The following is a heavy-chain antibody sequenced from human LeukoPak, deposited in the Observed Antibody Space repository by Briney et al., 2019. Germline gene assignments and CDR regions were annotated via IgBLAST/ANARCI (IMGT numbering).Heavy chain of an antibody. Sequence: ASVKVSCQASVYTFTGYYMHWVRQAPGQGLEWMGWINPNSGGTNYAQKFQGRVTMTRDTSISTAYMELSRLRSDDTAVYYCARSFRIAARRHFDYWGQGTLVTVSS. D-gene: IGHD6-6*01. CDR3: ARSFRIAARRHFDY. J-gene: IGHJ4*02. V-gene: IGHV1-2*02. CDR1: VYTFTGYY. CDR2: INPNSGGT.